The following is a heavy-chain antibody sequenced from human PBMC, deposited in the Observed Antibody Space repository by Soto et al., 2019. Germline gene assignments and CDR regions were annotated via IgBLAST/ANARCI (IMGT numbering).Heavy chain of an antibody. CDR1: GGTFSSYA. CDR3: ARGGGDSSGYYIFDY. Sequence: SLKVSCKASGGTFSSYAISWVRQAPGQGLEWMGGIIPIFGTANYAQKFQGRVTITADESTSTAYMELSSLRSEDTAVYYCARGGGDSSGYYIFDYWGQGTLVTVSS. J-gene: IGHJ4*02. V-gene: IGHV1-69*13. CDR2: IIPIFGTA. D-gene: IGHD3-22*01.